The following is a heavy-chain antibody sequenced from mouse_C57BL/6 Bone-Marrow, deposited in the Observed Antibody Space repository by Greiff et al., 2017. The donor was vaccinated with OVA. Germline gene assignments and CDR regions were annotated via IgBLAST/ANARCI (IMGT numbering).Heavy chain of an antibody. V-gene: IGHV1-72*01. J-gene: IGHJ4*01. Sequence: VKLQQPGAELVKPGASVKLSCKASGYTFTSYWMHWVKQRPGRGLEGIGRIDPNSGGTKYNEKFKSKATLTVDKPSSTAYMQLSSLTSEDSAVYYCARGDYGSGYGTYYAMDYWGQGTSVTVSS. D-gene: IGHD1-1*01. CDR3: ARGDYGSGYGTYYAMDY. CDR2: IDPNSGGT. CDR1: GYTFTSYW.